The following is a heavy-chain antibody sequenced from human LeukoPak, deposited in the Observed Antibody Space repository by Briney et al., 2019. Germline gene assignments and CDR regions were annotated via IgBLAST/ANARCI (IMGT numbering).Heavy chain of an antibody. Sequence: ASVKVSCKASGYTFTSYYMHWVRQAPGQGLEWMGIINPSGGSTSYAQKFQGRVTMARDTSTSTVYMELSSLRFEDTAVYYCARDQTALRLGELSAPFDYWGQGTLVTVSS. CDR1: GYTFTSYY. D-gene: IGHD3-16*02. V-gene: IGHV1-46*01. CDR2: INPSGGST. CDR3: ARDQTALRLGELSAPFDY. J-gene: IGHJ4*02.